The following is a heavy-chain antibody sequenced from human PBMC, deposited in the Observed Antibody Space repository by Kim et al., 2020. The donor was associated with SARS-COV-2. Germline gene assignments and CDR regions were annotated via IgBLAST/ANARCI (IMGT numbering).Heavy chain of an antibody. J-gene: IGHJ4*02. Sequence: GGSLRLSCAASGFTFSSYAMSWVRQAPGKGLEWVSAISGSGGSTYYADSVKGRFTISRDNSKNTLYLQMNSLRAEDTAVYYCAKRGYSYGFGEYYFDYWGQGTLVTVSS. CDR1: GFTFSSYA. CDR3: AKRGYSYGFGEYYFDY. CDR2: ISGSGGST. V-gene: IGHV3-23*01. D-gene: IGHD5-18*01.